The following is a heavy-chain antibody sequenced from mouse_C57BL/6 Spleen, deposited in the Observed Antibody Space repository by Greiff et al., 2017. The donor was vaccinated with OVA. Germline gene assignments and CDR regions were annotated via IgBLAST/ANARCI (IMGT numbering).Heavy chain of an antibody. J-gene: IGHJ4*01. CDR3: VRESHYYGRSYLYYAMDY. V-gene: IGHV10-3*01. CDR1: GFTFNTYA. CDR2: IRSKSSNYAT. D-gene: IGHD1-1*01. Sequence: EVELMESGGGLVQPKGSLKLSCAASGFTFNTYAMHWVRQAPGKGLEWVARIRSKSSNYATYYADSVKDRFTISRDDSQSMLYLQMNNLKTEDTAMYYCVRESHYYGRSYLYYAMDYWGQGTSVTVSS.